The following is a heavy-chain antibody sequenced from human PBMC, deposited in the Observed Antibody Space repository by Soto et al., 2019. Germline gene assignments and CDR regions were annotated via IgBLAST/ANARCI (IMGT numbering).Heavy chain of an antibody. Sequence: SETLSLTCTVSGGSISSGGYCWSWIRQHPGEGLEWIGFMYNSGSTSYNPSLKSRATISVDTSTNQFSLNLRSVTAADTAVYYCARGGDTTKVDYWGKGTLVTVSS. D-gene: IGHD3-16*01. CDR3: ARGGDTTKVDY. CDR2: MYNSGST. V-gene: IGHV4-31*03. CDR1: GGSISSGGYC. J-gene: IGHJ4*02.